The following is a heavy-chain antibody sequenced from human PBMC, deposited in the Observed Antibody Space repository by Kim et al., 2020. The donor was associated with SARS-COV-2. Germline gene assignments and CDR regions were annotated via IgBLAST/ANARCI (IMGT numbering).Heavy chain of an antibody. J-gene: IGHJ6*02. CDR2: INHSGST. D-gene: IGHD3-9*01. V-gene: IGHV4-34*01. CDR3: ARGCSDFGWLLSACYYYGMDV. Sequence: SETLSLTCAVYGGSFSGYYWSWIRQPPGKGLEWIGEINHSGSTNYNPSLKSRVTISVDTSKNQFSLKLSSVTAADTAVYYCARGCSDFGWLLSACYYYGMDVWGQGTTVTVSS. CDR1: GGSFSGYY.